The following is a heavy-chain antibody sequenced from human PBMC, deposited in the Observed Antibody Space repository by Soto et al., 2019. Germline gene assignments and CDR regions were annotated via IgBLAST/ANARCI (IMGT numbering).Heavy chain of an antibody. Sequence: EVQLLESGGGLVQPGGSLRLSCAASGFTFSSYAMSWVRQAPGKGLEWVSAISGSGGSTYYADSVKGRFTISRDNSKNTLYLQMNSLRAEDTAVYYCAKGGTFGGVIVLYYYYGMDVWGQGTTVTVSS. CDR2: ISGSGGST. CDR3: AKGGTFGGVIVLYYYYGMDV. V-gene: IGHV3-23*01. J-gene: IGHJ6*02. D-gene: IGHD3-16*02. CDR1: GFTFSSYA.